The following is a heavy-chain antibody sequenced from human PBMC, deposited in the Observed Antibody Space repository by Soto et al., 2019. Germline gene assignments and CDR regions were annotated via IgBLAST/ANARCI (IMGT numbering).Heavy chain of an antibody. Sequence: LRLSCAASGFTFSSYGMHWVRQAPGKGLEWVAVIWYDGSNKYYADSVKGRFTISRDNSKNTLYLQMNSLRAEDTAVYYCARDERRYDSSGYYQSGTIDYWGQGTLVTVSS. J-gene: IGHJ4*02. CDR3: ARDERRYDSSGYYQSGTIDY. CDR1: GFTFSSYG. CDR2: IWYDGSNK. V-gene: IGHV3-33*01. D-gene: IGHD3-22*01.